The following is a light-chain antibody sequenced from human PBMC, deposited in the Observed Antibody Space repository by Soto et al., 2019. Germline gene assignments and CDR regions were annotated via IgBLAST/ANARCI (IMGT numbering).Light chain of an antibody. J-gene: IGKJ1*01. CDR3: QHQGT. Sequence: ENVLTQSPATLSVSPGERATLSCRASQSVSSSYLAWYQQKPGQAPRLLIYGASSRATGIPDRFSGSGSGTDFTLTISRLEPEDFAVYYCQHQGTFGQGTKVDI. V-gene: IGKV3-20*01. CDR2: GAS. CDR1: QSVSSSY.